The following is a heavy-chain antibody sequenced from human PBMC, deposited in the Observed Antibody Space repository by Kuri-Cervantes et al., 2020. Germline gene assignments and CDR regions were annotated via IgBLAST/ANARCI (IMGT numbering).Heavy chain of an antibody. V-gene: IGHV3-7*01. CDR2: IKQDGSEK. J-gene: IGHJ4*02. Sequence: LSLTCAASGFTFSSYWMSWVRQAPGKGLEWVANIKQDGSEKYYVDSVKGRFTISRDNAKNSLYLQMNSLRAEDTAVYYCARDPGGYSYGPLNFDYWGQGTLVTVSS. CDR1: GFTFSSYW. CDR3: ARDPGGYSYGPLNFDY. D-gene: IGHD5-18*01.